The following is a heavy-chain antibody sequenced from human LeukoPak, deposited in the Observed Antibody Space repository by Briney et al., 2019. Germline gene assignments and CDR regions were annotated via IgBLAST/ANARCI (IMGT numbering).Heavy chain of an antibody. D-gene: IGHD6-19*01. CDR2: TSFDGRKK. J-gene: IGHJ4*02. Sequence: GGSLRLSCAASGFNFSSNLLHWVRQAPGKGLEWVAVTSFDGRKKYYADSVRGRFVVSGDTSKRTLYLQMNGLRNDDSGVYYCARVGNSSGWHDELGYFDHWGQGIKVTVPS. CDR3: ARVGNSSGWHDELGYFDH. CDR1: GFNFSSNL. V-gene: IGHV3-30*09.